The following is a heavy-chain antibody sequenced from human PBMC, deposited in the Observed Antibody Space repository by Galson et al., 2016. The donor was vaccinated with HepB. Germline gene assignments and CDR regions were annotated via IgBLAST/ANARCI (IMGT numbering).Heavy chain of an antibody. CDR2: IWYDGSNE. Sequence: SLRLSCAASGFTFSSYGMHWVRQAPGKGLEWVAVIWYDGSNEYYPDSVQGRFTISRDNSKNTLYLQMNSPRAEDTAVYYCARDQNPLGDYYYGMDVWGQGTTVTVSS. CDR3: ARDQNPLGDYYYGMDV. J-gene: IGHJ6*02. D-gene: IGHD3-16*01. V-gene: IGHV3-33*01. CDR1: GFTFSSYG.